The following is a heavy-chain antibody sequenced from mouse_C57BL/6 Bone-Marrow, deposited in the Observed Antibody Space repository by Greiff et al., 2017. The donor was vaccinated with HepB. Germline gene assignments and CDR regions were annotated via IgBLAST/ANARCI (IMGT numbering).Heavy chain of an antibody. CDR2: INPSNGGT. CDR1: GYTFTSYW. J-gene: IGHJ4*01. Sequence: QVQLPQPGTELVKPGASVKLSCKASGYTFTSYWMHWVKQRPGQGLEWIGNINPSNGGTNYNEKFKSKATLTVDKSSSTAYMQLSSLTSEDSAVYYCAREGFTTVVEADYAMDYWGQGTSVTVSS. D-gene: IGHD1-1*01. CDR3: AREGFTTVVEADYAMDY. V-gene: IGHV1-53*01.